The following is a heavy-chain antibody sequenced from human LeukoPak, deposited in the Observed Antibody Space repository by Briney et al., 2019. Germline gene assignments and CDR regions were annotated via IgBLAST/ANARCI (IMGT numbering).Heavy chain of an antibody. CDR1: GFTFSSYS. CDR3: ARGDYYDSSGYFDY. Sequence: GGSLRLSCAASGFTFSSYSMNWVRQAPGKGLEWVSSISSSSSYICYADSVKGRFTISRDNAKNSLYLQMNSLRAEDTAVYYCARGDYYDSSGYFDYWGQGTLVTVSS. J-gene: IGHJ4*02. CDR2: ISSSSSYI. V-gene: IGHV3-21*01. D-gene: IGHD3-22*01.